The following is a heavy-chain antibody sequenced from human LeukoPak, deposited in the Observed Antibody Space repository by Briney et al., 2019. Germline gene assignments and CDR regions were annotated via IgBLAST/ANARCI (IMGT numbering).Heavy chain of an antibody. CDR1: GFTFSSYG. CDR3: AKVTYGSGTYGAFDS. D-gene: IGHD3-10*01. J-gene: IGHJ4*02. Sequence: GGSLRLSCAASGFTFSSYGMSWVRQAPGKGLEWVSAISGSGGSTYYADSVKGRFTISRDNSKNTLYLQMNSLRAEDTAIYYCAKVTYGSGTYGAFDSWGQGTLVTVSS. CDR2: ISGSGGST. V-gene: IGHV3-23*01.